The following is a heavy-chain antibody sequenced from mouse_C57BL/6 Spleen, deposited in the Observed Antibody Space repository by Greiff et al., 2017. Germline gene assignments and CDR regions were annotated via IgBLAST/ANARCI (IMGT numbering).Heavy chain of an antibody. Sequence: DVHLLESGGGLVKPGGSLKLSCAASGFTFSDYGMHWVRQAPEKGLEWVAYISSGSSTIYYADTVKGRFTISRDNAKNTLFLQMTSLRSEDTAMYYCARPTVVRGSFDYWGQGTTVTVSS. D-gene: IGHD2-12*01. CDR1: GFTFSDYG. J-gene: IGHJ2*01. CDR3: ARPTVVRGSFDY. CDR2: ISSGSSTI. V-gene: IGHV5-17*01.